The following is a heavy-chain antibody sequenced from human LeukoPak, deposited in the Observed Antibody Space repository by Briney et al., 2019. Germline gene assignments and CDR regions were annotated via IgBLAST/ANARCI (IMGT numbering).Heavy chain of an antibody. CDR1: GFTVCSKY. D-gene: IGHD5-12*01. V-gene: IGHV3-53*01. J-gene: IGHJ6*03. CDR3: ARDGRGYSYGLSYLYMDV. Sequence: GGSLRLSCAASGFTVCSKYISWIRQAPGKGLEWVSVIYSGGNTYYADSVKGRFATSRDNSKNTVYLQMNNLRAEDTAVYYCARDGRGYSYGLSYLYMDVWGKGTTVTISS. CDR2: IYSGGNT.